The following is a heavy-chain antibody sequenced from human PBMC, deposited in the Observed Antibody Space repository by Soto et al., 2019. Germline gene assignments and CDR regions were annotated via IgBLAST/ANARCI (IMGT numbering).Heavy chain of an antibody. V-gene: IGHV3-74*01. CDR1: GFIFNNYV. J-gene: IGHJ4*02. Sequence: GGSLRLSCTASGFIFNNYVVHWFRQAQGKVIVRVSLVNTDVSTTTYEDSVKGRFTTSRDSAKNTVYLQINGLRVEDAAVYYGTRDAAGEFFPIDCWGEGIQVTDYS. CDR2: VNTDVSTT. CDR3: TRDAAGEFFPIDC. D-gene: IGHD3-16*01.